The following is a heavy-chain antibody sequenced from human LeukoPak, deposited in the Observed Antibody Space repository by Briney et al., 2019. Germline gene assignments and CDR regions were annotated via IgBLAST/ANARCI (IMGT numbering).Heavy chain of an antibody. Sequence: GGSLRLSCAASGFTFSCYWMSWVRQAPGKGLEWVANIKQDGSEKYYVDSVKGRFTISRDNAKNSLYLQMNSLRVEDTAVYYCASRRTVTSTDFHAFDIWGQGTVVTVSS. CDR2: IKQDGSEK. CDR3: ASRRTVTSTDFHAFDI. D-gene: IGHD4-17*01. J-gene: IGHJ3*02. V-gene: IGHV3-7*03. CDR1: GFTFSCYW.